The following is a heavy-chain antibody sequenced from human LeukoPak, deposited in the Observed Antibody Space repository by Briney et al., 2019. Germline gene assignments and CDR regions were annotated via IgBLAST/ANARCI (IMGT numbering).Heavy chain of an antibody. CDR2: IYYSGST. Sequence: SQTLSLTCTVSGGSISSYYWSWIRQPPGKGLEWIGYIYYSGSTNYNPSLKSRVTISVDTSKNQFSLKLSSVTAADTAVYYCARARGGVRGVMDYWGQGTLVTVSS. CDR3: ARARGGVRGVMDY. J-gene: IGHJ4*02. V-gene: IGHV4-59*01. D-gene: IGHD3-10*01. CDR1: GGSISSYY.